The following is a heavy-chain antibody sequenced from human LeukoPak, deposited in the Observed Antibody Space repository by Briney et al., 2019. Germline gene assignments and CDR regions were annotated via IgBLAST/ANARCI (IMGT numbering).Heavy chain of an antibody. CDR3: ARGVGYILVYYYMDV. J-gene: IGHJ6*03. D-gene: IGHD3-9*01. V-gene: IGHV4-59*01. CDR2: IYYSGST. CDR1: GGSISSYY. Sequence: PSETLSLTXTVSGGSISSYYWSWIRQPPGKGLEWIGYIYYSGSTNYNPSLKSRVTISVDTSKNQFSLKLNSVTAADTAVYYCARGVGYILVYYYMDVWGKGTTVTVSS.